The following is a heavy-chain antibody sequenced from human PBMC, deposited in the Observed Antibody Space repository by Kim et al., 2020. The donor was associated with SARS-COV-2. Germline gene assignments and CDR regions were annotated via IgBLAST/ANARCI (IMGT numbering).Heavy chain of an antibody. Sequence: SETLSLNCSVSAGSMSDYYWTWIRQTPGQGLEWIGFVFENGASYYNPSLESRVTISVDTSKNQFSLNLTSLSVADTAVYYCARTVRDYYTLGRASAYWYFDLWRRRTLVNVSS. CDR1: AGSMSDYY. V-gene: IGHV4-59*01. CDR3: ARTVRDYYTLGRASAYWYFDL. D-gene: IGHD3-10*01. J-gene: IGHJ2*01. CDR2: VFENGAS.